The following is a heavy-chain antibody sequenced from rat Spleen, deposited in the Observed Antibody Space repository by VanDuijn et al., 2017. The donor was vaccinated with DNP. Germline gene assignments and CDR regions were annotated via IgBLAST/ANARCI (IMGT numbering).Heavy chain of an antibody. J-gene: IGHJ2*01. D-gene: IGHD1-4*01. CDR3: ARSGY. CDR2: ISSGGST. Sequence: QVQLKESGPGLVQPSQTLSLTCTVSGFSLTSYGVSWVRQPPGKGLEWIAAISSGGSTYYNSALKSRLSISRDTSKSQVFLKMNSLQTEDTAMYFCARSGYWGQGVMVTVSS. V-gene: IGHV2S12*01. CDR1: GFSLTSYG.